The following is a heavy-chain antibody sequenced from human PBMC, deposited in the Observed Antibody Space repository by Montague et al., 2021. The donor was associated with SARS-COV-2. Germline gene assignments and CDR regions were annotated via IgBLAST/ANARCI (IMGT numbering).Heavy chain of an antibody. V-gene: IGHV3-7*01. J-gene: IGHJ6*02. CDR1: GFTFTNYW. Sequence: SLRLSWAASGFTFTNYWLSWLRQAPGKGPEWVANINQGGTEIHYLDSVNGRFTISRDNAKNSLYLQMNSLRAEDTAVYYCARRNYGGDKYYYYGMDVWGQGTTATVSS. D-gene: IGHD4-23*01. CDR2: INQGGTEI. CDR3: ARRNYGGDKYYYYGMDV.